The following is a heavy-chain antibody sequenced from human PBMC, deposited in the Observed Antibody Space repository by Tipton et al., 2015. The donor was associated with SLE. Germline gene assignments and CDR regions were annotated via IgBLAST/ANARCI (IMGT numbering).Heavy chain of an antibody. D-gene: IGHD1-20*01. CDR2: IYSATSI. CDR3: AIDNWKERAIDS. Sequence: SLRLSCAGSGFTVNGDYMTWVRQAPGKGLEWVSVIYSATSIYYADSVKGRFTISRDISKNTLYLQMNNLGAEDTAIYYCAIDNWKERAIDSWGQGTLVTVSS. CDR1: GFTVNGDY. J-gene: IGHJ4*02. V-gene: IGHV3-53*05.